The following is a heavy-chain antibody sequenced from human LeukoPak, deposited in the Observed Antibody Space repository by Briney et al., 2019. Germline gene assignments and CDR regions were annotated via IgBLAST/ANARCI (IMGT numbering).Heavy chain of an antibody. V-gene: IGHV4-59*01. Sequence: SETLSLACTVSGGSISSYYWSWIRQPPGKGLEWIGYIYYSGSTNYNPSLKSRVTISVDTSKNQFSLKLSSVTAADTAVYYCARGIVGAPWGQGTLVTVSS. CDR1: GGSISSYY. CDR3: ARGIVGAP. CDR2: IYYSGST. D-gene: IGHD1-26*01. J-gene: IGHJ5*02.